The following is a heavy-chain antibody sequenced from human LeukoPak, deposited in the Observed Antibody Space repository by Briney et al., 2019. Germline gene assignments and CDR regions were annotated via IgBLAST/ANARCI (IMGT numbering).Heavy chain of an antibody. CDR2: IYYSGST. CDR3: ARQTGSGLFILP. V-gene: IGHV4-39*01. CDR1: GDSISSTSYY. D-gene: IGHD3/OR15-3a*01. J-gene: IGHJ4*02. Sequence: PSETLSLTCTVSGDSISSTSYYWGWIRQPPGKGLEWIGSIYYSGSTYYNASLKSQASISIDTSKNQFSLKLTSVTAADTAVYYCARQTGSGLFILPGGQGTLVTVSS.